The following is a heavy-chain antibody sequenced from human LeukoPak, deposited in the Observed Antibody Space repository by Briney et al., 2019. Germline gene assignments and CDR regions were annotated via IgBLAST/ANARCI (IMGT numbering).Heavy chain of an antibody. CDR2: ISYDGSEK. D-gene: IGHD5-12*01. CDR1: GFTFNNCG. J-gene: IGHJ4*02. Sequence: PGRSLRLSCAGFGFTFNNCGMHWVRQAPGKGLEWVAVISYDGSEKYYSDSVKGRFTISRDNSKNTVDLQMNTLRPEDTAVYYCAKDHTQVATYSFANWGQGTLVTVSS. V-gene: IGHV3-30*18. CDR3: AKDHTQVATYSFAN.